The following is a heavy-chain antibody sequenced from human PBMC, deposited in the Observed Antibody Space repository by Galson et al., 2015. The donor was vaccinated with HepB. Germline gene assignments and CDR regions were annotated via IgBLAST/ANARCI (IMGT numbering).Heavy chain of an antibody. V-gene: IGHV1-69*13. CDR1: GGTFHSFA. Sequence: SVKVSCKASGGTFHSFAISWVRQAPGQGLEWMGGIIPTFGPANYAQKFQGRVTITADESTSHMELSSLRSEDTAVYYCARDRNQVYRDYYEYYFMDVWGTGTTVTVSS. J-gene: IGHJ6*03. CDR3: ARDRNQVYRDYYEYYFMDV. D-gene: IGHD4-17*01. CDR2: IIPTFGPA.